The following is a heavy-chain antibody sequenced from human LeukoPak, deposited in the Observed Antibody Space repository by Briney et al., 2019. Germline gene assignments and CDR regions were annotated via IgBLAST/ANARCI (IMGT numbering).Heavy chain of an antibody. Sequence: ASVKVSCKASGYTFTSYGISWVRQAPGQGLEWMGWISAYNGNTNYAQKLQDRVTMTTDTSTSTAYMELRSLRSDDTAVYYCARDPDYDFWSGYYPNYYYYYYMDVWGKGTTVTVSS. CDR1: GYTFTSYG. CDR3: ARDPDYDFWSGYYPNYYYYYYMDV. D-gene: IGHD3-3*01. V-gene: IGHV1-18*01. CDR2: ISAYNGNT. J-gene: IGHJ6*03.